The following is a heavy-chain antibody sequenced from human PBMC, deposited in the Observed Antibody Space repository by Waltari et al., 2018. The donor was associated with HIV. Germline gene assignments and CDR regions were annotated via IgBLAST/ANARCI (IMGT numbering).Heavy chain of an antibody. CDR1: GYTFTSYG. CDR2: ISAYNGNT. V-gene: IGHV1-18*01. D-gene: IGHD2-15*01. J-gene: IGHJ6*02. CDR3: ARAVVVVVAATRNYYYYGMDV. Sequence: QVQLVQSGAEVKKPGASVKVSCKASGYTFTSYGISWVRQAPGQGLEWMGWISAYNGNTNYAQKLQGRVTMTTDTSTSTAYMELRSLRSDDTAVYYCARAVVVVVAATRNYYYYGMDVWGQGTTVTVSS.